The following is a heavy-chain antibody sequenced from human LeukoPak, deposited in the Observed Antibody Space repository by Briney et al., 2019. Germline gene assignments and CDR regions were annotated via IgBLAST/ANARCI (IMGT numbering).Heavy chain of an antibody. Sequence: GRSLRLSCAASGFTFSGYGMHWVRQAPGKGLEWVAFIRYDGSNEYYADSVKGRFTISRDKSKNTLSLQMNGLRVEDTAVYYCAKVMPPGRIRFYSYYMDVWGKGTTVTVS. J-gene: IGHJ6*03. CDR1: GFTFSGYG. D-gene: IGHD2-15*01. CDR2: IRYDGSNE. V-gene: IGHV3-30*02. CDR3: AKVMPPGRIRFYSYYMDV.